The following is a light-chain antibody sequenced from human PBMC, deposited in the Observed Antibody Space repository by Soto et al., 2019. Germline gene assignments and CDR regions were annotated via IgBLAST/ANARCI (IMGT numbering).Light chain of an antibody. V-gene: IGLV1-44*01. CDR3: AAWDDSLNGLYV. Sequence: QSVLTQPPSASGTPGQRVTISCSGSSSNIGSNTVNWYQQLPGTAPKLLIYNNNQRPSGVPDRISGSKSGTSASLAISWLQSEDEADYYCAAWDDSLNGLYVFGTGTKVTVL. J-gene: IGLJ1*01. CDR2: NNN. CDR1: SSNIGSNT.